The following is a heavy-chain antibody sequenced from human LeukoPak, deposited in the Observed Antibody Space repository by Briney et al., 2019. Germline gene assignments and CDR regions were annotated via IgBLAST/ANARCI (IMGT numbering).Heavy chain of an antibody. V-gene: IGHV3-30-3*01. CDR1: GFTFSSYA. D-gene: IGHD3-22*01. CDR3: ASLQRSMIVG. Sequence: PGGSLRLSCAASGFTFSSYAMHWVRQAPGKGLEWVAVISYDGSNKYYADSVKGRFTISRDNSKNTLYLRMNSLRAEDTAVYYCASLQRSMIVGWGQGTLVTVSS. J-gene: IGHJ4*02. CDR2: ISYDGSNK.